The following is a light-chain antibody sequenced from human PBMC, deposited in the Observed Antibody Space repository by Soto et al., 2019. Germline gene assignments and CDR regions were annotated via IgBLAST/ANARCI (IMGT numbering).Light chain of an antibody. CDR2: DTS. Sequence: QAVVTQDPSLTVSPGGKVTLTCDSSPGPVTSTHYPYWFQQTPGQAPRTLIYDTSNRHSWTPARFSGSLLGGKAALTLSGAQPEDEAEYHCLLSYSCDVVFGGGTKVTVL. V-gene: IGLV7-46*01. CDR3: LLSYSCDVV. CDR1: PGPVTSTHY. J-gene: IGLJ3*02.